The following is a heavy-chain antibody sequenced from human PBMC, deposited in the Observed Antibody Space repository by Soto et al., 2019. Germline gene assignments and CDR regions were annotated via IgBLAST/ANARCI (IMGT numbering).Heavy chain of an antibody. V-gene: IGHV3-43*01. J-gene: IGHJ4*02. D-gene: IGHD3-16*01. Sequence: PGGSLRLSCTASGFSFEDYTMPWVRQGPGKGPEWISLISWDGGITDYSDSAKSRFISSRDNSTNTLFLEMNSPTSEDAAMYFFTRDSYYIWAGQKGYFDFWGQGTLVTVSS. CDR3: TRDSYYIWAGQKGYFDF. CDR1: GFSFEDYT. CDR2: ISWDGGIT.